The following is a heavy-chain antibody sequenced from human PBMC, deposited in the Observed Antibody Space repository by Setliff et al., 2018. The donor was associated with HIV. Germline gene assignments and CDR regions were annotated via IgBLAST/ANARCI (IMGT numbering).Heavy chain of an antibody. D-gene: IGHD3-3*01. CDR3: ASVFYDFWSASYSNIDY. CDR1: GYFTGYY. J-gene: IGHJ4*02. Sequence: AASVKVSCKASGYFTGYYLHWVRQAPGQGLEWVGWINPKNGGTNFAQEFQGRVSMTWDSSISTAYMDLSRLKSDDTAVYYCASVFYDFWSASYSNIDYWGQGTLVTVSS. CDR2: INPKNGGT. V-gene: IGHV1-2*02.